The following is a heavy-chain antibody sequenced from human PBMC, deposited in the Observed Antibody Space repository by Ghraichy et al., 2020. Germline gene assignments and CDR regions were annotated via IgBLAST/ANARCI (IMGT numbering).Heavy chain of an antibody. CDR2: ITSSSRTI. CDR3: ARGSRVVRFYYYDGMDV. Sequence: GGSLRLSCVGSGFSLSTYSMNWVRQSPGKGLEWVSYITSSSRTIFYADSVKGRFTVSRDNAQNSLYLQMNSLRDEDTAEYHCARGSRVVRFYYYDGMDVWGQGTTVTVSS. V-gene: IGHV3-48*02. J-gene: IGHJ6*02. D-gene: IGHD4-23*01. CDR1: GFSLSTYS.